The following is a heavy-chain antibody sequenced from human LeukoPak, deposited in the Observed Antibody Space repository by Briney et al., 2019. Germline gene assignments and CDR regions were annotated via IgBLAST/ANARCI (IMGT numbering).Heavy chain of an antibody. CDR3: AIDRYSSGWYTFDY. CDR2: ISSSSSYI. V-gene: IGHV3-21*01. D-gene: IGHD6-19*01. Sequence: KPGGPLRLSCAASGFTFNAYSMNWVRQAPGKGLEWVSSISSSSSYISYADSVKGRFTISRDNAKNSLDLQMNSLRAEDTAVYYCAIDRYSSGWYTFDYWGQGTLVTVSS. J-gene: IGHJ4*02. CDR1: GFTFNAYS.